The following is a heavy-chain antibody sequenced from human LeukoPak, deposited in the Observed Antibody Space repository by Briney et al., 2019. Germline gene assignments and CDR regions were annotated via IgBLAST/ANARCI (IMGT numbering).Heavy chain of an antibody. V-gene: IGHV3-21*01. CDR1: GFTFSSYS. D-gene: IGHD5-24*01. Sequence: GGSLRLSCAASGFTFSSYSMNWVRQAPGKGLEWVSSISSSGTYIYYADPVKGRFTISRHNAKNSLYLQMSSLRAEDTAVYYCAREYNGREGLDPWGQGTLVTVSS. CDR2: ISSSGTYI. J-gene: IGHJ5*02. CDR3: AREYNGREGLDP.